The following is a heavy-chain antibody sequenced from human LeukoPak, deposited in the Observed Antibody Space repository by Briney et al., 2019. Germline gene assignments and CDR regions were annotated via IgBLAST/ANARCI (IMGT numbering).Heavy chain of an antibody. CDR3: AKHSRRNAFGI. D-gene: IGHD6-13*01. CDR2: IYTSGST. V-gene: IGHV4-4*09. J-gene: IGHJ3*02. Sequence: PSETLSLTCTVSGGSISSYYWSWIRQPTGKGLEWIGYIYTSGSTNYNPSLKSRVTISVDTSKNQFSLKLSSVTAADTAVYYCAKHSRRNAFGIWGQGTMVTVSS. CDR1: GGSISSYY.